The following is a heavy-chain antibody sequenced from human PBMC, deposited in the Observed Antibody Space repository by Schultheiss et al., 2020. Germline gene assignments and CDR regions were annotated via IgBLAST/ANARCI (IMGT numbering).Heavy chain of an antibody. J-gene: IGHJ6*02. CDR1: GFTFSTYS. Sequence: GGSLRLSCAASGFTFSTYSMNWVRQAPGKGLEWVSYISSSSSTIYYADSVKGRFTVSRDNAKNSLYLQMNSLRAEDTAVYYCARETIVATMGNYYYYGMDVWGQGTTVTVSS. CDR3: ARETIVATMGNYYYYGMDV. CDR2: ISSSSSTI. D-gene: IGHD5-12*01. V-gene: IGHV3-48*01.